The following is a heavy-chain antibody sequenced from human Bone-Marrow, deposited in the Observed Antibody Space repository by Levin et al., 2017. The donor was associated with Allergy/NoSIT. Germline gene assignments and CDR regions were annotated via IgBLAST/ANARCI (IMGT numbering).Heavy chain of an antibody. CDR1: GFSFSDYY. CDR2: ISSSGSTK. J-gene: IGHJ4*02. Sequence: NTGGSLRLSCGSSGFSFSDYYMSWIRQAPGKGLEWVSYISSSGSTKYFADSVKGRFAISRDNAKNSLYLQMNSLRAEDTAVYYCARDLDSSGFSPAVGFDYWGRGTLVTVSS. CDR3: ARDLDSSGFSPAVGFDY. D-gene: IGHD3-22*01. V-gene: IGHV3-11*01.